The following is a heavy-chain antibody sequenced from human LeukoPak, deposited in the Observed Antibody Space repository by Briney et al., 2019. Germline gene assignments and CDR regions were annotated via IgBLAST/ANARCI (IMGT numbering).Heavy chain of an antibody. CDR1: GYTFTSYD. V-gene: IGHV1-8*01. Sequence: VASVKVSCKASGYTFTSYDINWVRQATGQGLEWMGWMNPNSGNTGYAQKFQGRVTMTRNTSISTAYMELSSLRSEDTAVYYCARVAGSYYDFWSGYFFTRRHFDIWGQGTMVTVSS. J-gene: IGHJ3*02. CDR3: ARVAGSYYDFWSGYFFTRRHFDI. D-gene: IGHD3-3*01. CDR2: MNPNSGNT.